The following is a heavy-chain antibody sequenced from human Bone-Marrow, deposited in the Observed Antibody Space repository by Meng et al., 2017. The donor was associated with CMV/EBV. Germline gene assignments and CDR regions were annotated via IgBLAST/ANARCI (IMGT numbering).Heavy chain of an antibody. Sequence: ASVKVSCKASGYTFTNYYMHWVRQAPGQGLEWMGLINPNGISTSCAQKFQGRFTMTRDTSTSAVYMELSSLRSDDTAVYYCARVQSIVGAAPSLGYWGQGTLVTVSS. V-gene: IGHV1-46*01. CDR1: GYTFTNYY. CDR3: ARVQSIVGAAPSLGY. D-gene: IGHD1-26*01. CDR2: INPNGIST. J-gene: IGHJ4*02.